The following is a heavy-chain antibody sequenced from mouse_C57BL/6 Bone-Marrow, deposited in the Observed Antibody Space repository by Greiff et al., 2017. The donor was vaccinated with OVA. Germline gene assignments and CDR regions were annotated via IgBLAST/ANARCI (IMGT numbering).Heavy chain of an antibody. V-gene: IGHV1-81*01. D-gene: IGHD2-12*01. CDR1: GYTFTSYG. J-gene: IGHJ3*01. CDR2: IYPRSGNT. CDR3: ARLEKQLTWFAY. Sequence: QVHVKQSGAELARPGASVKLSCKASGYTFTSYGISWVKQRTGQGLEWIGEIYPRSGNTYYNEKFKGKATLTADKSSSTAYMELRSLTSEDSAVYFCARLEKQLTWFAYWGQGTLVTVSA.